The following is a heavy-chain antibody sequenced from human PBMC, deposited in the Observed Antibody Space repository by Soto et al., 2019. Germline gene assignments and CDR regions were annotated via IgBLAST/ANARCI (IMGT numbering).Heavy chain of an antibody. CDR2: VRSDGDAT. CDR3: AKGKGVGATPDGANC. D-gene: IGHD1-26*01. CDR1: GFTFSNYG. V-gene: IGHV3-23*01. Sequence: EVQVLESGGGLVQPGGSLRLSCAASGFTFSNYGMNWVRRAPGKGLEWVSGVRSDGDATYNAESVKGRFTVSRDGSKNTVYLQMNSLRVEDTAVYYCAKGKGVGATPDGANCWGQGTLVTVSS. J-gene: IGHJ4*02.